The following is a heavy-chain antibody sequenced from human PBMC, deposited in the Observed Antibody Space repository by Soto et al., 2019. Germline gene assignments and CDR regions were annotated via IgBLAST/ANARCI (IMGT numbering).Heavy chain of an antibody. V-gene: IGHV3-21*01. D-gene: IGHD3-3*01. CDR3: ARDPSGALPGFDS. J-gene: IGHJ5*01. Sequence: GGSLRLSCAASGFTFSPCTMNWVRQAPGKGLEWVSAISGSSSYIYYADSVKGRFTISRDNAKNSLYLQMNSLGADDTAVYYCARDPSGALPGFDSWGHGALVTVSS. CDR2: ISGSSSYI. CDR1: GFTFSPCT.